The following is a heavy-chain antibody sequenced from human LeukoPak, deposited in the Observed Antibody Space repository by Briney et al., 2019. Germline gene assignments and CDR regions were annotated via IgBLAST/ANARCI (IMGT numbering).Heavy chain of an antibody. CDR3: AAGSFYGDYVRLFNY. V-gene: IGHV1-58*02. CDR1: GFTFTSSA. Sequence: GTSVKVSCKASGFTFTSSAMQWVRQARGQRLEWIGWIVVGSGNTNYAQKFQERVTITRDMSTSTAYMELSSLRSEDTAVYYCAAGSFYGDYVRLFNYWGQGTLVTVSS. D-gene: IGHD4-17*01. J-gene: IGHJ4*02. CDR2: IVVGSGNT.